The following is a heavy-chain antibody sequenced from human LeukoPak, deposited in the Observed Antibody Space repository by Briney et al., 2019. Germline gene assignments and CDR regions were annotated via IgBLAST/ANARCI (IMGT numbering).Heavy chain of an antibody. CDR1: GVTFNTYG. J-gene: IGHJ3*02. CDR2: IRDDGSDT. CDR3: AKDLDSSGYYYPGDI. V-gene: IGHV3-30*02. D-gene: IGHD3-22*01. Sequence: GGSLRLSCAASGVTFNTYGMHWVRQAPGKGLEWVAFIRDDGSDTYSADFVKGRFTISRDNSKNTLYLQMNSLRTEDTAVYYCAKDLDSSGYYYPGDIWGQGTMVTVSS.